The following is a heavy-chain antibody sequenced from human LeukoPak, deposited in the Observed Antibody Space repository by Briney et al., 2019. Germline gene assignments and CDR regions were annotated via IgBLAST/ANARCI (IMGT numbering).Heavy chain of an antibody. CDR2: ITGNGVTT. J-gene: IGHJ4*02. CDR3: AKERSRVDTSMIRSYYFDS. CDR1: GFPFSSSA. Sequence: GGSLRLSCAASGFPFSSSAMSWVRHTPGNGLEWVSSITGNGVTTYYADSVKGRFTISRDNSKNLLFLQMNSLGAEDSASYFCAKERSRVDTSMIRSYYFDSWGQGTPVTVSS. V-gene: IGHV3-23*01. D-gene: IGHD3-16*01.